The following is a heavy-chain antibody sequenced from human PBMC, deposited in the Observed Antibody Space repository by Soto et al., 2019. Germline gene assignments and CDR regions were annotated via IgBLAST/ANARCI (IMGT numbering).Heavy chain of an antibody. CDR1: DESFSGHY. CDR3: ARPQYDSNTFHSFFDY. Sequence: SETLSLTCAVSDESFSGHYWSWIRQPPGKGLEWIGDIFHGGSTDYSPSLKSRVTIAVDTSKKQVSLELTSVTAADTAVYYCARPQYDSNTFHSFFDYWGQGTLVTVSS. D-gene: IGHD3-22*01. V-gene: IGHV4-34*12. CDR2: IFHGGST. J-gene: IGHJ4*02.